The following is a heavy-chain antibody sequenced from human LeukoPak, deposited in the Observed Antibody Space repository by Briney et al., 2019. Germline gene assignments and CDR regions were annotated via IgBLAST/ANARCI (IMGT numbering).Heavy chain of an antibody. CDR2: ILYSGAT. CDR1: GGSINNYY. J-gene: IGHJ3*02. D-gene: IGHD3-3*02. V-gene: IGHV4-59*01. Sequence: SETLSLTCTVSGGSINNYYWSWMRQSPEKGLEWIGYILYSGATNYNPSFKGRLTISVDTSKNQFFLRLTSVTAADTAVYFCARRAFAEFAFDIWGQGAMVTVSS. CDR3: ARRAFAEFAFDI.